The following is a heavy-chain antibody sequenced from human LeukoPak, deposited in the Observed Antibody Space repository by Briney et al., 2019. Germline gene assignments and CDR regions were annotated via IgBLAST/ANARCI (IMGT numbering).Heavy chain of an antibody. D-gene: IGHD5-12*01. CDR1: GFTFSSYE. Sequence: GGSLRLSCAASGFTFSSYEMHWVRQAPGKGLEWVADISSSGTTIYYADSVKGRFTISRDNAKNSLYLQMNSLRAEDTAVYYCARLLVATPGVDPWGQGTLVSVPA. V-gene: IGHV3-48*03. CDR3: ARLLVATPGVDP. CDR2: ISSSGTTI. J-gene: IGHJ5*02.